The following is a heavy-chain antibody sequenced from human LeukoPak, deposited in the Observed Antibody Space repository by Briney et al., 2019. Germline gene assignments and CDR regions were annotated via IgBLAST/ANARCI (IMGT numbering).Heavy chain of an antibody. D-gene: IGHD6-19*01. Sequence: ASVKVSCKASGYTFTGYYMHWVRQAPGQGLEWMGWINPNSGGTNYAQKFQGRVTMTRGTSISTAYMELSRLRSDDTAVYYCARVCRAVAGRTFDYWGQGTLVTVSS. CDR3: ARVCRAVAGRTFDY. V-gene: IGHV1-2*02. CDR2: INPNSGGT. J-gene: IGHJ4*02. CDR1: GYTFTGYY.